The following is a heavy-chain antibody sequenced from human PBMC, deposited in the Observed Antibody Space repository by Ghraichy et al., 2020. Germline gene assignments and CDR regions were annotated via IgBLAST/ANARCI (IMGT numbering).Heavy chain of an antibody. CDR3: ASSGSYYWPFDY. CDR2: IYYSGST. Sequence: ESLNISCTVSGGSISSSSYYWGWIRQPPGKGPEWIGSIYYSGSTYYNPSLKSRVTISVDTSKNQFSLKLSSVTAADTAVYYCASSGSYYWPFDYWGQGTLVTVSS. D-gene: IGHD1-26*01. CDR1: GGSISSSSYY. J-gene: IGHJ4*02. V-gene: IGHV4-39*01.